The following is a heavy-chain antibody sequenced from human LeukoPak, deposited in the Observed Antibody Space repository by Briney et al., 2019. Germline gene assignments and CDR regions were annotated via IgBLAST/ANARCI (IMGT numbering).Heavy chain of an antibody. CDR2: IYTSGST. CDR3: ASSGYSYGYFDY. Sequence: SETLSLTCTVSGGSISSYSWSWIRQPAGKGLEWIGRIYTSGSTNYNPSLKSRVTMSVDTSKNQFSLKLSSVTAADTAVYYCASSGYSYGYFDYWGQGTLVTVSS. CDR1: GGSISSYS. V-gene: IGHV4-4*07. J-gene: IGHJ4*02. D-gene: IGHD5-18*01.